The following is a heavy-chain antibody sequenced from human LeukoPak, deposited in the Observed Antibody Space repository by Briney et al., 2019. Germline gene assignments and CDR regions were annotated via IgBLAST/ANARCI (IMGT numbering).Heavy chain of an antibody. D-gene: IGHD2-2*01. V-gene: IGHV4-59*01. J-gene: IGHJ4*02. CDR2: IYYSGST. CDR1: GGSNSSYY. Sequence: PSETLSLTCTVSGGSNSSYYWSWIRQPPGKGLEWIGYIYYSGSTNYNPSLKSRVTISVDTSKNQFSLKLSSVTAADTAVYYCASSRGGCSSTSCYDYWGQGTPVTVSS. CDR3: ASSRGGCSSTSCYDY.